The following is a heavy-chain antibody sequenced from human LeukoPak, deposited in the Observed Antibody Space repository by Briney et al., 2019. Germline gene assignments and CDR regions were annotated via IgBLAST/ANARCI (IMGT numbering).Heavy chain of an antibody. D-gene: IGHD5-12*01. V-gene: IGHV4-39*07. J-gene: IGHJ4*02. Sequence: SETLSLTCTVSGDSISSSSYYWGWIRQPPGKGLEWIGSIYYSGSTYYNSSLKSRVTISVDTSNNQFSLKLSSVTAADTAVYYCASYIVTTENFDYWGQGTLVTVSS. CDR2: IYYSGST. CDR3: ASYIVTTENFDY. CDR1: GDSISSSSYY.